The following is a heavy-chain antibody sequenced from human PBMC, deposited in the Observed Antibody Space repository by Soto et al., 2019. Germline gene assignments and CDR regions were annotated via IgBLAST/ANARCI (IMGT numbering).Heavy chain of an antibody. V-gene: IGHV4-4*02. D-gene: IGHD7-27*01. CDR2: IYHSGST. J-gene: IGHJ6*02. CDR3: ARAGDFYYGMDV. CDR1: GGSFSSSNW. Sequence: QVQLQESGPGLVKPSGTLSLTCAVSGGSFSSSNWWNWVRQPPGKGLEWIGEIYHSGSTNYNPSLKSRVTISADKYKNQFSLKLTSVTAADTAVYYCARAGDFYYGMDVWGQGTTVTVSS.